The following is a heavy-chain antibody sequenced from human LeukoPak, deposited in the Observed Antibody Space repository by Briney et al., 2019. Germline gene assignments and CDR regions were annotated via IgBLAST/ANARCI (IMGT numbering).Heavy chain of an antibody. CDR3: ATYRQIQVPFEF. CDR1: GFTFSSYG. J-gene: IGHJ4*02. V-gene: IGHV3-23*01. D-gene: IGHD5-18*01. CDR2: IFPSSDEI. Sequence: GGTLRLSCAASGFTFSSYGMSWVRQAPGKGLEWVSSIFPSSDEIHYADSVKGRFTISRDNSRSTLSLQMDSLRAEDTATYYCATYRQIQVPFEFSGQGTLVTVSS.